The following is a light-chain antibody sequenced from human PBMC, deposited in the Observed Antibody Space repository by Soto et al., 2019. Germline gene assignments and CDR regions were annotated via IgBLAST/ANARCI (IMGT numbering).Light chain of an antibody. V-gene: IGLV1-47*02. CDR1: TSNVGSNL. Sequence: QLVLAQPPSASGTPGQRVTISRSGSTSNVGSNLASWYQQLPGSAPKLLIYNDYERPSGVPDRFSGSKSGTSASLGISGLRSEDEADYFCAVWDDSLSGVVFGGGTKLTVL. CDR3: AVWDDSLSGVV. J-gene: IGLJ2*01. CDR2: NDY.